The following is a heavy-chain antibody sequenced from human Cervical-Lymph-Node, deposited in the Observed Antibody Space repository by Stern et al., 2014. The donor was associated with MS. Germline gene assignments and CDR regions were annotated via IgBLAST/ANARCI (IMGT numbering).Heavy chain of an antibody. CDR1: GFTFSNYW. Sequence: VQLVESGGGLVQPGGSLRLSCAASGFTFSNYWMHWVLQAPGKGLAWVSRINSDGSTTTYADSVKGRFTISRDNAKNTLYLQMSSLRAEDTAVYYCATGRDSSGYFWGQGTLVTVSS. V-gene: IGHV3-74*02. D-gene: IGHD3-22*01. J-gene: IGHJ4*02. CDR3: ATGRDSSGYF. CDR2: INSDGSTT.